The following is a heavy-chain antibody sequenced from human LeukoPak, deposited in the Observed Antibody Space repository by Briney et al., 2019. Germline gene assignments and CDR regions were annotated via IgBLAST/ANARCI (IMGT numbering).Heavy chain of an antibody. CDR2: IYSSGST. V-gene: IGHV4-39*01. CDR1: GASISGSGYY. CDR3: AKSGGYGLIDY. J-gene: IGHJ4*02. Sequence: PLETLSLTCAVSGASISGSGYYWGWIRQPPGKGLEWIGNIYSSGSTYYNASLQSRVTISIDTSKNQFSLRLNSVTAADTAMYYCAKSGGYGLIDYWGQGTLVTVSS. D-gene: IGHD1-26*01.